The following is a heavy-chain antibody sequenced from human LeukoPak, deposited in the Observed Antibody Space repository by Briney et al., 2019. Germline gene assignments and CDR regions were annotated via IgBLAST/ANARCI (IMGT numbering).Heavy chain of an antibody. D-gene: IGHD5-12*01. Sequence: GGSLRLSCAASGFSFSSYSMNWVRQAPGKGLEWVSSISSSSYIYYADSVKGRFTISRDNAKNSLYLQMDSLRAEDTAVYYCAREPEWLLRRGPFDYWGQGTLVTVSS. CDR3: AREPEWLLRRGPFDY. CDR2: ISSSSYI. CDR1: GFSFSSYS. J-gene: IGHJ4*02. V-gene: IGHV3-21*01.